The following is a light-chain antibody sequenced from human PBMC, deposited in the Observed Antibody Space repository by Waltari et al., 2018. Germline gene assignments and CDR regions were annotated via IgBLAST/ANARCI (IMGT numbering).Light chain of an antibody. CDR3: QAWDSSTGV. J-gene: IGLJ2*01. V-gene: IGLV3-1*01. Sequence: SYELTQPPSVSVSPGQTASITCSGDKLGDKYAYWYQQKPGQSPVLVIYQDTKRPSGIAELFAGSNSGNTDTLTTSGTRAVDDADYYCQAWDSSTGVFGGGTKLTVL. CDR2: QDT. CDR1: KLGDKY.